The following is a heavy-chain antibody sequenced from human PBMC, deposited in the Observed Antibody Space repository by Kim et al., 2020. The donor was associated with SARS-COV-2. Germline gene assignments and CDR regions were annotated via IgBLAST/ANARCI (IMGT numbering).Heavy chain of an antibody. CDR1: GFTLSDYY. J-gene: IGHJ6*02. Sequence: GGSLRLSCVASGFTLSDYYMSWVRQAPGKGLEWISYINRDGGAIYYADSVKGRVTISRDNTKNSLYLQMNSLRVEDTAVYYCARDEEGYKYGGYYYYGMDVWGQGTKDTVSS. CDR3: ARDEEGYKYGGYYYYGMDV. CDR2: INRDGGAI. D-gene: IGHD5-12*01. V-gene: IGHV3-11*01.